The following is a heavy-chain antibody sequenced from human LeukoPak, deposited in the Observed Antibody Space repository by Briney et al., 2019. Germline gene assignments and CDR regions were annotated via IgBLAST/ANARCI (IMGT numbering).Heavy chain of an antibody. Sequence: ASVKVSCKASGYTFTSYGISWVRQAPGQGLEWMGWISAYNGNTNYAQKLQGRVTMTTDTSTSTAYMELRSLRSGDTAVYYCASNYGSGIHPDNWFDPWGQGTLVTVSS. CDR2: ISAYNGNT. V-gene: IGHV1-18*01. CDR3: ASNYGSGIHPDNWFDP. D-gene: IGHD3-10*01. J-gene: IGHJ5*02. CDR1: GYTFTSYG.